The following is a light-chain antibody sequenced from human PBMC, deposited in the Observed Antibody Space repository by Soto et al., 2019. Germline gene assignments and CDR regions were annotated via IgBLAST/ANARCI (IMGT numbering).Light chain of an antibody. V-gene: IGKV1-39*01. CDR1: QSISIY. CDR2: AAS. J-gene: IGKJ1*01. Sequence: DIQMTQSPSSLSASVGDRVTITCRASQSISIYLNWYQQKPGKVPKLLISAASTLQSGVPSRFSGSVSGTDFTLTISSLQPEDFATYYCQQSDFIPRTFGQGTKVEI. CDR3: QQSDFIPRT.